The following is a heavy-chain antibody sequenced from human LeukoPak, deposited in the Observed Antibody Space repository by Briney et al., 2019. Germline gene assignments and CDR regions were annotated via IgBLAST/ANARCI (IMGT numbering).Heavy chain of an antibody. CDR2: ICSSGSTI. CDR1: GFTLSSYE. V-gene: IGHV3-48*03. Sequence: SGGSLSLSCAASGFTLSSYEMHWVRQAPGKGLEGVSYICSSGSTIYYADSVKGRFTISRDNAKNSLYLQMNSLRAEDTAVYYCARDYGGSSPFDYWGQGTLVTVSS. CDR3: ARDYGGSSPFDY. D-gene: IGHD4-23*01. J-gene: IGHJ4*02.